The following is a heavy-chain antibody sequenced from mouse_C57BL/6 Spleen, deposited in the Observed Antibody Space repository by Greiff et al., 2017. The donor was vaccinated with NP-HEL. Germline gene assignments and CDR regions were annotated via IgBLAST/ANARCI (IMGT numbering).Heavy chain of an antibody. J-gene: IGHJ2*01. V-gene: IGHV1-52*01. D-gene: IGHD1-1*01. CDR3: ARGSSYGVYYFDY. Sequence: QVQLQQPGAELVRPGSSVKLSCKASGYTFTSYWMHWVKQRPIQGLEWIGNIDPSDSETHYNQKFKDKATLTVDKSSSTAYMQLSSLTSEDSAVYYCARGSSYGVYYFDYWGQGTTLTVSS. CDR2: IDPSDSET. CDR1: GYTFTSYW.